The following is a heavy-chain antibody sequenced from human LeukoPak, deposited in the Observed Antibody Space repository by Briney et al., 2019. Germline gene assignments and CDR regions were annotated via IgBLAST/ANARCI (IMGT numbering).Heavy chain of an antibody. CDR2: IYYSGST. V-gene: IGHV4-59*01. CDR1: GGSISSYY. Sequence: SETLSLTCTVSGGSISSYYWSWIRQPPGKGLEWGGYIYYSGSTNYNSSLKSRVTISVDTSKNQFSLKLSSVTAADTAVYYCARVAYYDSSGYYASDAFDIWGQGTMVTVSS. D-gene: IGHD3-22*01. J-gene: IGHJ3*02. CDR3: ARVAYYDSSGYYASDAFDI.